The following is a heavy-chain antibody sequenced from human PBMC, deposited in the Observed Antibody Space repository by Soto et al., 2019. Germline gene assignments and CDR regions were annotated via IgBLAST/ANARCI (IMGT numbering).Heavy chain of an antibody. J-gene: IGHJ3*01. Sequence: EVQLVESGGGLVKPGGSLRLSCAASGFTFNNAWMTWVRQAPGKGLEWVGRIKSKADGGIIDYAAPVRGRFTISRDDSKNTVYLQMNGLKTEDTAMYYCNTGPGGSTWGQGTMVTVSS. V-gene: IGHV3-15*01. CDR3: NTGPGGST. CDR1: GFTFNNAW. CDR2: IKSKADGGII.